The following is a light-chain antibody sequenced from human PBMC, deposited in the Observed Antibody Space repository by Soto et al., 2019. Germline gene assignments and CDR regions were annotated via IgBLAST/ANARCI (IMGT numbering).Light chain of an antibody. CDR2: GAS. Sequence: EVVMTQSQATLSVSPGARATLSCRASQSVSSNLAWYQQKPGQAPRLLILGASTRPTGIPDRFSGSGSGTDFTLTISRLEPEDFAVYYCEQYGSSPRTFGQGTKVDI. CDR1: QSVSSN. CDR3: EQYGSSPRT. J-gene: IGKJ1*01. V-gene: IGKV3-20*01.